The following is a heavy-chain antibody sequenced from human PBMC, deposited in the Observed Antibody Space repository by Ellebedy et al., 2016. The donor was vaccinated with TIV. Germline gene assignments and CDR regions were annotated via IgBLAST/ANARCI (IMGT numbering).Heavy chain of an antibody. Sequence: GGSLRLSCAASGFTFSSYGMHWVRQAPGKGLEWVSYISVSSSAIYHADSVKGRFTISRDNAKNSLYLQMNSLRAEDTALYYCAKDKRMITFGGVIDYWGQGTLVTVSS. D-gene: IGHD3-16*01. CDR3: AKDKRMITFGGVIDY. CDR1: GFTFSSYG. J-gene: IGHJ4*02. V-gene: IGHV3-48*01. CDR2: ISVSSSAI.